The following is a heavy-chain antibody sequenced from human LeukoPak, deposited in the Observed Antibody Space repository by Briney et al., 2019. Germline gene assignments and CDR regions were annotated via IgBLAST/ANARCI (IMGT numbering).Heavy chain of an antibody. CDR2: IIPIFGTA. V-gene: IGHV1-69*13. Sequence: SVKVSCKASGGTFSSYAISWVRQAPGQGLEWMGGIIPIFGTANYAQKFQGRVTITADESTSTAYMELSSLRSEDTAVYYCARDIYYYGSGSYYPAGEVNDYWGQGTLVTVSS. CDR1: GGTFSSYA. CDR3: ARDIYYYGSGSYYPAGEVNDY. D-gene: IGHD3-10*01. J-gene: IGHJ4*02.